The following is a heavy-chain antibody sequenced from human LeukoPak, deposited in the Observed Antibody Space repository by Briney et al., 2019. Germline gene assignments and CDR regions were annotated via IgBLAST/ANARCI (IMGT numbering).Heavy chain of an antibody. V-gene: IGHV3-53*01. CDR3: ARDQVPRGSYRTYYYGMDV. CDR1: GFAVSSNY. CDR2: MHSDGST. J-gene: IGHJ6*04. Sequence: PGGSLRLSCAASGFAVSSNYMSWVRQPPGKGLEWVSVMHSDGSTYYADSVKGRFTISRDNLKNTLSLQMDSLRGEDTAVYYCARDQVPRGSYRTYYYGMDVWGKGTTVTVSS. D-gene: IGHD3-16*01.